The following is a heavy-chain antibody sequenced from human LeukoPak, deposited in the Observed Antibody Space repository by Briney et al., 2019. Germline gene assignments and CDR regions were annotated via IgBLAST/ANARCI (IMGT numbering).Heavy chain of an antibody. V-gene: IGHV3-23*01. CDR1: GFTLSSYA. Sequence: GGSLRLSCAASGFTLSSYAMSWVRQAPGKGLEWVSATSSSDAGTYYADSVRGRFTISRDNSKNTLYLQMNSLRAEDAAVYYCAKPLSSLDYWGQGTQVTVSS. CDR2: TSSSDAGT. CDR3: AKPLSSLDY. J-gene: IGHJ4*02.